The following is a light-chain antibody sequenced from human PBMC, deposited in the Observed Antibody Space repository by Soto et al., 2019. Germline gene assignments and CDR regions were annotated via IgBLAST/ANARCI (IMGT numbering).Light chain of an antibody. Sequence: DIQMTQSPSSLSASVGDRVTITCRASQGISKYLAWYQQKPGKVPKLLIYAASTLQSGVPSRFSGSGSGTDFTLTISSLQPEDVATYYCLHGAFGGGTKVEIK. CDR1: QGISKY. J-gene: IGKJ4*01. CDR3: LHGA. V-gene: IGKV1-27*01. CDR2: AAS.